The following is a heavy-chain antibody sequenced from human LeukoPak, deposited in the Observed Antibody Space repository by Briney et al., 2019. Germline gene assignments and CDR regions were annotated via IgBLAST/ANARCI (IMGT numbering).Heavy chain of an antibody. Sequence: GGSPRLSCAASGFTFSSYAMSWVRQAPGKGLEWVSAISGSGGSTYYADSVKGRFTISRDNSKNTLYLQMNSLRAEDTAVYYCAKNIQRNEYYFDYWGQGTLVTVSS. D-gene: IGHD1-1*01. V-gene: IGHV3-23*01. CDR2: ISGSGGST. J-gene: IGHJ4*02. CDR1: GFTFSSYA. CDR3: AKNIQRNEYYFDY.